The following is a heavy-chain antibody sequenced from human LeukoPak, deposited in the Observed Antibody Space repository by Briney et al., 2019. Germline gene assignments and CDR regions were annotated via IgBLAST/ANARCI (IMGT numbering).Heavy chain of an antibody. J-gene: IGHJ5*02. D-gene: IGHD5-18*01. CDR3: ARAQDTAMVSGGSNNWFAP. Sequence: GASVKVSCKASGGTFTIYAISWVRQAPGQGLEWMGGIIPIFGTANYAQKFQGRVTITADESTSTAYMELSSLRSEDTAVYYCARAQDTAMVSGGSNNWFAPWGQGTLVTVSS. CDR2: IIPIFGTA. V-gene: IGHV1-69*13. CDR1: GGTFTIYA.